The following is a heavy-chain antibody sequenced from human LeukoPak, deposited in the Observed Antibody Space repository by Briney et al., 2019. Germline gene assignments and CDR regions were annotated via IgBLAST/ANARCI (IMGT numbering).Heavy chain of an antibody. CDR2: IKSKTDGGTT. V-gene: IGHV3-15*01. CDR3: TTDRLYCSSTSCYMSY. J-gene: IGHJ4*02. D-gene: IGHD2-2*02. CDR1: GFTFSNAW. Sequence: KSGGSLRLSCAASGFTFSNAWMSWVRQAPGKGLEWAGRIKSKTDGGTTDYAAPVKGRFTISRDDSKNTLYLQMNSLKTEDTAVYYCTTDRLYCSSTSCYMSYWGQGTLVTVSS.